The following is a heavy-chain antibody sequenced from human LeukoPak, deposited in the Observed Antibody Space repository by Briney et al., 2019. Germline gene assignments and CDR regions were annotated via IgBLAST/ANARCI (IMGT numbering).Heavy chain of an antibody. D-gene: IGHD3-22*01. V-gene: IGHV3-30*09. CDR2: ISSDGSYK. Sequence: GGSLRLSCAASKFTFNNYAMHWVRQAPGKGLEWMLIISSDGSYKYYADSVKGRFAISRDNSNDTLYLQMNSLRSDDTAVYYCARCKYYYDSSGYQTLYYMDVWGKGTTVTISS. J-gene: IGHJ6*03. CDR1: KFTFNNYA. CDR3: ARCKYYYDSSGYQTLYYMDV.